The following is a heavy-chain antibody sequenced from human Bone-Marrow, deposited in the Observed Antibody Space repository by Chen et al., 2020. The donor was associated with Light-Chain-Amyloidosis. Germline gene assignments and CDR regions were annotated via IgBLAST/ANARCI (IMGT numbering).Heavy chain of an antibody. D-gene: IGHD3-10*01. CDR2: ISQSGST. V-gene: IGHV4-34*01. Sequence: QVQLQESGPGLVKPSETLSLTCGVNGGSLRGYYWSWIRQPPGKGLEWIGEISQSGSTYYNPTLRSRVTISLDTSKNQFSLKLSSVTAADTAVYYCARQSYGSDSHFSLDNTYYMDVWGRGTTVTVSS. CDR1: GGSLRGYY. J-gene: IGHJ6*03. CDR3: ARQSYGSDSHFSLDNTYYMDV.